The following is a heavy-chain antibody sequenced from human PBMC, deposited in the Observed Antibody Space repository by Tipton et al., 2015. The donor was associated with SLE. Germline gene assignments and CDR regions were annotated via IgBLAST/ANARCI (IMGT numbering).Heavy chain of an antibody. D-gene: IGHD4-17*01. V-gene: IGHV3-30*19. CDR1: GFTFSNFG. CDR3: ARYRDYGIYYYYYSMAV. Sequence: QLVQSGGGLVQPGGSLRLSCAASGFTFSNFGMHWVRQAPGKGLEWVAVLSYDGSNKYYAGSVKVRFTISRDNSKKTLYLQMKSLRAEDSAVYYCARYRDYGIYYYYYSMAVWGQGPTVPVSS. J-gene: IGHJ6*02. CDR2: LSYDGSNK.